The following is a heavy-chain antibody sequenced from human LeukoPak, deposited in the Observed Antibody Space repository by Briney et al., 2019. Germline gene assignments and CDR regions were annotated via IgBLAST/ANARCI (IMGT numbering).Heavy chain of an antibody. CDR2: INHSGST. Sequence: PSETLSLTCAVYGGSFSGYYWSWIRQPPGKGLEWIGEINHSGSTNYNPSLKSRVTISVDTSKNQFSLKLSSVTAADTAVYYCARDPRVSGWYERWFDPWGQGTLVTVSS. CDR1: GGSFSGYY. V-gene: IGHV4-34*01. J-gene: IGHJ5*02. CDR3: ARDPRVSGWYERWFDP. D-gene: IGHD6-19*01.